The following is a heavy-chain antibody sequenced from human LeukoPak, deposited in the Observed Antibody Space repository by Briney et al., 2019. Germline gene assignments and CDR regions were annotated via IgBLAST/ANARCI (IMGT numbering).Heavy chain of an antibody. CDR1: GGSISSSSYY. Sequence: SETLSLTCTVSGGSISSSSYYWGWIRQPPGKGLEWIGSIYYSGSTYYNPSLKSRVTISVDTSKNQFSLELSSVTAADTAVYYCASYRVGAPGHYFDYWGQGTLVTVSS. D-gene: IGHD5/OR15-5a*01. V-gene: IGHV4-39*07. CDR3: ASYRVGAPGHYFDY. CDR2: IYYSGST. J-gene: IGHJ4*02.